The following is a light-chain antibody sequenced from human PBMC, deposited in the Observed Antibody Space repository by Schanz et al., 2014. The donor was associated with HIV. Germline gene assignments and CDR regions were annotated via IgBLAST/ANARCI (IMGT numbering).Light chain of an antibody. CDR1: GTDVGGYNY. Sequence: QSVLTQPPSASGSPGQSVTISCTGTGTDVGGYNYLSWDQHHPGKAPKLIIYEVTKRPSGVPDRFSGSKSGRTASLTVSGLQAEDEADYYCQTYDSSRNVVFGGGTKLTVL. CDR3: QTYDSSRNVV. J-gene: IGLJ2*01. CDR2: EVT. V-gene: IGLV2-8*01.